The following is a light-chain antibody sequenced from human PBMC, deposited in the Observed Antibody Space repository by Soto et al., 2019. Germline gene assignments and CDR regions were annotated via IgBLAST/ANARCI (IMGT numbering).Light chain of an antibody. CDR3: QQYNSYSPST. CDR2: GAS. Sequence: DIQMTQSPSTLSASVGDRVTITCRASQSISSWLAWYQQKPGKAPKLLIYGASSLESGVPSRFSGSGSGTEFTLTISSLQPDDFATYYCQQYNSYSPSTFGQGTKVEIK. J-gene: IGKJ1*01. CDR1: QSISSW. V-gene: IGKV1-5*01.